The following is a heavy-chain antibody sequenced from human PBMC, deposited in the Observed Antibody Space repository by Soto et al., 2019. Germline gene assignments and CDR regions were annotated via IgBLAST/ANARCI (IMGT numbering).Heavy chain of an antibody. V-gene: IGHV3-23*01. Sequence: GSLRLSFAASGFTFSSYAMSWVRQAPVKGLEWVSAISGSGGSTYYADSVKGRFTISRDNSKNTLYLQMNSLRAEDTDVYYCARHDYDFWSGYYSDYWGQGTLVTVSS. D-gene: IGHD3-3*01. CDR3: ARHDYDFWSGYYSDY. CDR1: GFTFSSYA. CDR2: ISGSGGST. J-gene: IGHJ4*02.